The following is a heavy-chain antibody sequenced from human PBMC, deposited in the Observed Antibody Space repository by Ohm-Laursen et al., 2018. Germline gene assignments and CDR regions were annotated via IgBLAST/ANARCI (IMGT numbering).Heavy chain of an antibody. V-gene: IGHV4-34*01. J-gene: IGHJ4*02. Sequence: GTLSLTCTVSGGSISSYYWSWIRQPPGKGLEWIGEINHSGSTNYNPSLKSRVTISVDTSKNQFSLKLSSVTAADTAVYYCARVLARYYDSSGYGYWGQGTLVTVSS. CDR2: INHSGST. CDR3: ARVLARYYDSSGYGY. CDR1: GGSISSYY. D-gene: IGHD3-22*01.